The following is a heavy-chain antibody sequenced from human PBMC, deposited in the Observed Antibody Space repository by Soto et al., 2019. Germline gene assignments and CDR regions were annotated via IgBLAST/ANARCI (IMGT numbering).Heavy chain of an antibody. Sequence: SETLSLTCTVSGGSISSSSYYWGWIRQPPGKGLEWIGSIYYSGSTYYNPSLKSRVTISVDTSKNQFSLKLSSVTAADTAVYYCARSSDPTWLQCGYFDYWGQGTLVTVSS. V-gene: IGHV4-39*01. CDR3: ARSSDPTWLQCGYFDY. J-gene: IGHJ4*02. CDR2: IYYSGST. CDR1: GGSISSSSYY. D-gene: IGHD5-12*01.